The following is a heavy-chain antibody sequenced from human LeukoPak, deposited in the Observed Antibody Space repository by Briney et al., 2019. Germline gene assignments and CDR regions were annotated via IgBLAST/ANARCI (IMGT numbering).Heavy chain of an antibody. Sequence: SETLSLTCTVSGGSISSYYWSWIRQPPGKGLEWIAYISDIGSINYSPSLKSRVTISLDTTKNQFSLKLSSVTAADTAVYYCAGHHPRNTVYFWGQGTLVTVSS. CDR3: AGHHPRNTVYF. J-gene: IGHJ4*02. CDR2: ISDIGSI. D-gene: IGHD2/OR15-2a*01. CDR1: GGSISSYY. V-gene: IGHV4-59*08.